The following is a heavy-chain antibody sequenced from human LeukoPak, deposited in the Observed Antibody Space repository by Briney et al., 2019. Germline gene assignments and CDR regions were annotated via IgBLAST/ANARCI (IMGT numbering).Heavy chain of an antibody. J-gene: IGHJ4*02. CDR3: TREQDREASATVVGDY. V-gene: IGHV3-48*03. CDR1: GFTFSRFE. Sequence: GGSLRLSCLASGFTFSRFELNWVRQAPGKGLEWISHISTGTYIAYTDSVKGRFTISRDNAKNSLFLQMNSLRAEDTAVYYCTREQDREASATVVGDYWGQGTLVTVSS. CDR2: ISTGTYI. D-gene: IGHD4-23*01.